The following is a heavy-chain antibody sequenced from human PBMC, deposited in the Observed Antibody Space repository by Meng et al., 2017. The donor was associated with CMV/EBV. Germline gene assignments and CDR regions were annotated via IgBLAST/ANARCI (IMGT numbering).Heavy chain of an antibody. Sequence: GRLGGSGGGLVQPGGSLRLSCAASGFTVSSNYMGWVRQAPGKGREWVSVIYSGGSTYYADSVKGRFTISRDNSKNTLYLQMNSLRAEDTAVYYCARRGGADYWGQGTLVTVSS. V-gene: IGHV3-66*04. CDR1: GFTVSSNY. D-gene: IGHD3-10*01. J-gene: IGHJ4*02. CDR2: IYSGGST. CDR3: ARRGGADY.